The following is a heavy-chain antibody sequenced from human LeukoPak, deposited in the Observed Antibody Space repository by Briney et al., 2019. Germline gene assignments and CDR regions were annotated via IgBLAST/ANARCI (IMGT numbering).Heavy chain of an antibody. D-gene: IGHD3-10*01. V-gene: IGHV4-4*07. J-gene: IGHJ5*02. Sequence: PSETLSLTCTVSGGSISSYYWSWIRQPAGKGLEWIGRIYTSGSTYYNPSLKSRVTKSVDRSKNQFSLKLSSVTAADTAVYYCARVMADNWFDPWGQGTLVTVSS. CDR2: IYTSGST. CDR1: GGSISSYY. CDR3: ARVMADNWFDP.